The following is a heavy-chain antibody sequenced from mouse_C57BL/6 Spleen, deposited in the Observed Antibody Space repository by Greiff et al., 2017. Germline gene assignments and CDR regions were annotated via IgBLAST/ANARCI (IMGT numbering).Heavy chain of an antibody. CDR2: IGPGSGST. D-gene: IGHD1-1*01. CDR1: GYTFTDYY. J-gene: IGHJ4*01. V-gene: IGHV1-77*01. Sequence: VKLVESGAELVKPGASVKISCKASGYTFTDYYINWVKQRPGQGLEWIGKIGPGSGSTYYNEKFKGKATLTADKSSSTAYMQLSCLTSEDSAVYFCARFHYYGSSSYAMGYWGQGTSVTVSS. CDR3: ARFHYYGSSSYAMGY.